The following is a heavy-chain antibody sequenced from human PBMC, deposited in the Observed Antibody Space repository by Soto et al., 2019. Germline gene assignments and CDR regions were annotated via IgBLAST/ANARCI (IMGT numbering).Heavy chain of an antibody. Sequence: GQVVQSGVEVRRPGSSVKVSCKASGDTFKNCVISWVRQAPGQGLEWMGGIIPLFGTTDFAQRFQGRLTITADESTTTAYMELSRLRSEDTATYYCAAELGFGKLSVVWGQGTTVIVSS. CDR2: IIPLFGTT. D-gene: IGHD3-10*01. CDR1: GDTFKNCV. J-gene: IGHJ6*02. V-gene: IGHV1-69*01. CDR3: AAELGFGKLSVV.